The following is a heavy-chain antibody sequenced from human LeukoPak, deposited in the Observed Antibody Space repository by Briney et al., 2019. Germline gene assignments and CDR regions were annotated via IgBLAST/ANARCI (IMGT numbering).Heavy chain of an antibody. CDR3: AKVNDFWSGYYPFDY. Sequence: PGGSLRLPCVASGFSFSSYGMHWVRQASGKGLEGGAFIRYDGSNKYYADSVKGRFTISRDNSKNTLYLQMNSLRAEDTAVYYCAKVNDFWSGYYPFDYWGQGTLVTVSS. J-gene: IGHJ4*02. CDR2: IRYDGSNK. CDR1: GFSFSSYG. V-gene: IGHV3-30*02. D-gene: IGHD3-3*01.